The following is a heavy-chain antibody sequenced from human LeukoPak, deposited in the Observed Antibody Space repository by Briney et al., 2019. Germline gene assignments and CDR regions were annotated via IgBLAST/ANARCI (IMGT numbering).Heavy chain of an antibody. CDR3: AKGGIVGATNDIDY. V-gene: IGHV3-23*01. CDR2: ISDSGNT. CDR1: GFTLSSYA. D-gene: IGHD1-26*01. Sequence: GGSLRLSCTASGFTLSSYAMSWVRQAPGKGLEWVSAISDSGNTYHADSVKGRFTISRDNSKNTLYLQMNSLRAEDTAVYYCAKGGIVGATNDIDYWGQGTLVTVSS. J-gene: IGHJ4*02.